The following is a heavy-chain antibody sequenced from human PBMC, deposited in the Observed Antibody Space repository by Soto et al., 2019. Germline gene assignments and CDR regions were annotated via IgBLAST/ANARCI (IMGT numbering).Heavy chain of an antibody. J-gene: IGHJ4*02. Sequence: GGSLRLSCVASGFRFSDHSMNWVRQAPGKGLQWISYISSNGDTTYYADSVKGRFTVSRDNAKNALFLQMNSLRDDDTATYYCARLPKGSVVIAWGQGARVTVSS. D-gene: IGHD2-21*01. CDR2: ISSNGDTT. CDR3: ARLPKGSVVIA. CDR1: GFRFSDHS. V-gene: IGHV3-48*02.